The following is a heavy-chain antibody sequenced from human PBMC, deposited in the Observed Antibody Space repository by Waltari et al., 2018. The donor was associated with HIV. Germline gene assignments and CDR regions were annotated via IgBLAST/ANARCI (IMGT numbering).Heavy chain of an antibody. CDR3: ARDPYYYDSSGYHGRFDY. V-gene: IGHV3-33*01. CDR1: GFTFCSYG. Sequence: QVQLVESGGGVVQPGRSLRLSCAASGFTFCSYGMHWVRQAPGKGLEWVAVIWYDGSNKYYADSVKGRFTISRDNSKNTLYLQMNSLRAEDTAVYYCARDPYYYDSSGYHGRFDYWGQGTLVTVSS. D-gene: IGHD3-22*01. J-gene: IGHJ4*02. CDR2: IWYDGSNK.